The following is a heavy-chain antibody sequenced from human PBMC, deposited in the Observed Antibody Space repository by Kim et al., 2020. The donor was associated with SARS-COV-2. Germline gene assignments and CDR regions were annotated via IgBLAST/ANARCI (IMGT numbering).Heavy chain of an antibody. CDR3: ASDKTVARLLTYYYYGMDV. V-gene: IGHV1-69*13. D-gene: IGHD3-16*01. CDR1: GGTFSSYA. Sequence: SVKVSCKASGGTFSSYAISWVRQAPGQGLEWMGGIIPIFGTANYAQKFQGRVTITADESTSTAYMELSSLGSEDTAVYYCASDKTVARLLTYYYYGMDVWGQGTTVTVSS. J-gene: IGHJ6*02. CDR2: IIPIFGTA.